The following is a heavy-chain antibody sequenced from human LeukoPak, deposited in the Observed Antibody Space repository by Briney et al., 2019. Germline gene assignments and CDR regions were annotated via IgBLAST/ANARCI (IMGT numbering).Heavy chain of an antibody. CDR3: ARDHLWGSDY. CDR2: IKQDGSEK. V-gene: IGHV3-7*01. D-gene: IGHD3-16*01. Sequence: PGGSLRLSCAASGFTVSSNYMSWVRQAPGKGLEWVANIKQDGSEKYYVDSVKGRFTISKDNAKNSLYLQMNSLRAEDTAFYYCARDHLWGSDYWGQGTLVTVSS. CDR1: GFTVSSNY. J-gene: IGHJ4*02.